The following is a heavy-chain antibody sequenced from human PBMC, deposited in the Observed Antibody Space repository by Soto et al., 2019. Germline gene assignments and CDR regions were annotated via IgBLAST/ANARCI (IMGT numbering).Heavy chain of an antibody. CDR1: GYTFTSYY. J-gene: IGHJ1*01. CDR3: ARDRGVGATTGTPEYCEH. Sequence: ASVKVSCKASGYTFTSYYMHWVRQAPGQGLEWMGIINPSGGSTSYAQKFQGRVTMTRDTSTSTVYMELSSLRSEDTAVYYCARDRGVGATTGTPEYCEHWGQGTLVTVSS. CDR2: INPSGGST. D-gene: IGHD1-26*01. V-gene: IGHV1-46*01.